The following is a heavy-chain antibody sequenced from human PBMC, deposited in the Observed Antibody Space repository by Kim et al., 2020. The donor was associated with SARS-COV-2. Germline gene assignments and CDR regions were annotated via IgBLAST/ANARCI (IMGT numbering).Heavy chain of an antibody. CDR3: AKEGYYDSSGRMDV. CDR1: GFTFSSYG. D-gene: IGHD3-22*01. J-gene: IGHJ6*02. Sequence: GGSLRLSCAASGFTFSSYGMHWVRQAPGKGLEWVAVISYDGSNKYYADSVKGRFTISRDNSKNTLYLQMNSLRAEDTAVYYCAKEGYYDSSGRMDVWGQGTTVTVSS. CDR2: ISYDGSNK. V-gene: IGHV3-30*18.